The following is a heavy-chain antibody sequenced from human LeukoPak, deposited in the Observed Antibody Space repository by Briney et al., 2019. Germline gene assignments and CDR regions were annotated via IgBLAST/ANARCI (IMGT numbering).Heavy chain of an antibody. Sequence: GGSLRLSCAPSGFTFSKYWLHWVRQAPGRGLWWVSRINGDGSTTSYADSVKGGFTISRDNAKNTLYLQMNSLRAEDTAVYYCATGNYYDSRGYYTFGHWGQGTLVTVAS. V-gene: IGHV3-74*01. J-gene: IGHJ1*01. CDR2: INGDGSTT. CDR3: ATGNYYDSRGYYTFGH. D-gene: IGHD3-22*01. CDR1: GFTFSKYW.